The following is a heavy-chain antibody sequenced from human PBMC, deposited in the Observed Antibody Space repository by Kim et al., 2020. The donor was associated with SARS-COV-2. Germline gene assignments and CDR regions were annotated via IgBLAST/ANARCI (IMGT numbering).Heavy chain of an antibody. V-gene: IGHV4-59*13. CDR2: IYYRGST. CDR3: ASMFATHSEFDY. J-gene: IGHJ4*02. CDR1: GASISSYY. D-gene: IGHD3-10*02. Sequence: SETLSLTCTVSGASISSYYWSWIRQPPGKGLEWIGYIYYRGSTNYNPSLKTRVTISLDTSKNQFSLKLSSVTAADTAVYYCASMFATHSEFDYWGQGTLVTVSS.